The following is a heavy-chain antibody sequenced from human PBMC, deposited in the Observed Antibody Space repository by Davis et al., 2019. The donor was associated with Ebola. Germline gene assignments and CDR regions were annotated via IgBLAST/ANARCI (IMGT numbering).Heavy chain of an antibody. D-gene: IGHD3-22*01. J-gene: IGHJ3*02. CDR2: IYYSGST. CDR3: ARIVTYYYGSSGYYYVLGAFDI. Sequence: MPSETLSLTCTVSGGSISSSSYYWGWIRQPPGKGLEWIGSIYYSGSTYYNPSLKSRVTISVDTSKNQFSLKLSSVTAADTAVYYCARIVTYYYGSSGYYYVLGAFDIWGQGTMVTVSS. V-gene: IGHV4-39*01. CDR1: GGSISSSSYY.